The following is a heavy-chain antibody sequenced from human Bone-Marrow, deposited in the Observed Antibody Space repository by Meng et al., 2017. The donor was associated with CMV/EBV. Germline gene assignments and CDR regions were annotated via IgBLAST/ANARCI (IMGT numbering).Heavy chain of an antibody. Sequence: GESLKISCKGSGNSFNTYWIGWVRQMPGKGLEWMGIIFPSDSDARYSPSFQGQVTISADKSINTAYLHWSSLKASDTAIYYCARRNFWRGYWFDPWGQGTLVTVYS. CDR3: ARRNFWRGYWFDP. V-gene: IGHV5-51*01. D-gene: IGHD3-3*01. CDR2: IFPSDSDA. CDR1: GNSFNTYW. J-gene: IGHJ5*02.